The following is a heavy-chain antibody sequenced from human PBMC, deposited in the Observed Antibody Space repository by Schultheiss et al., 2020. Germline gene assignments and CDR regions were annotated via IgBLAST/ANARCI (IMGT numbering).Heavy chain of an antibody. Sequence: GGSLRLSCAASGFTFSSYWMHWVRQAPGKGLEWVAVISYDGSNKYYADSVKGRFTISRDNSKNTLYLQMNSLRAEDTAVYYCAKSSVAAAGTFFVYWGQGTLVTVSS. J-gene: IGHJ4*02. D-gene: IGHD6-13*01. CDR1: GFTFSSYW. CDR2: ISYDGSNK. V-gene: IGHV3-30*18. CDR3: AKSSVAAAGTFFVY.